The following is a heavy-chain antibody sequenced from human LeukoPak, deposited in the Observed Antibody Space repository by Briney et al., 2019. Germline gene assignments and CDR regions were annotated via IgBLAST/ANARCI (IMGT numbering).Heavy chain of an antibody. V-gene: IGHV3-33*01. D-gene: IGHD3-16*02. CDR1: GFTFSSYG. CDR3: ARGSHRYDYVWGSYRSDMYYFDY. J-gene: IGHJ4*02. CDR2: IWYDGSNK. Sequence: GGSLRLSCAASGFTFSSYGMHWVRQAPGKGLEWVAVIWYDGSNKYYADSVKGRFTISRDNSKNTLYLQMNSLRAEDTAVYYCARGSHRYDYVWGSYRSDMYYFDYWGQGTLVTGSS.